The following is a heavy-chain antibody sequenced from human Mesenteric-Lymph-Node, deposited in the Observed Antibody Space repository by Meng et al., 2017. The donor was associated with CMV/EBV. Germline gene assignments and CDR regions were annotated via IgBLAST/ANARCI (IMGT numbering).Heavy chain of an antibody. CDR3: IGESQPGGCDY. J-gene: IGHJ4*02. Sequence: GGSLRLSCAASGFTFNDYAMHWVRQAPGKGLEWVSGIYAKTNGTDYADSVKGRFTISRDSAQNSLYLHLQMDSVRPEDTALYYCIGESQPGGCDYWGQGTLVTVSS. CDR1: GFTFNDYA. V-gene: IGHV3-9*01. D-gene: IGHD1-14*01. CDR2: IYAKTNGT.